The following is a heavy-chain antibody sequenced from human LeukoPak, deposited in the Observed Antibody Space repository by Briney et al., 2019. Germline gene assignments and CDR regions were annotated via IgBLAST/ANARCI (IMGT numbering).Heavy chain of an antibody. J-gene: IGHJ4*02. Sequence: PGGSLRLSCAASGFTFSSYWMHWVRQAPGKGLVWVSRINSDGSSTSYADSVKGRFTISRDNSKNTLYLQMNSLRAEDTAVYYCAKKGSGHIGNYPDYFDYWGQGTLVTVSS. CDR3: AKKGSGHIGNYPDYFDY. V-gene: IGHV3-74*01. CDR2: INSDGSST. CDR1: GFTFSSYW. D-gene: IGHD1-26*01.